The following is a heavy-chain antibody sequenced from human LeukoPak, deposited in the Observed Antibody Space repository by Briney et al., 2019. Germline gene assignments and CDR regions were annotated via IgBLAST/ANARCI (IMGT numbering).Heavy chain of an antibody. J-gene: IGHJ4*02. V-gene: IGHV3-33*06. Sequence: PGRSLRLSCAASGFTFSSYGMHWVRQAPGKGLDWVAVIWYDGSHQYYADSVKGRFTISRDNSKNTLYLQMNSLRVEDTAVYYCAKPAEGRDRHFDYWGQGTLVTVSS. CDR2: IWYDGSHQ. D-gene: IGHD3-10*01. CDR1: GFTFSSYG. CDR3: AKPAEGRDRHFDY.